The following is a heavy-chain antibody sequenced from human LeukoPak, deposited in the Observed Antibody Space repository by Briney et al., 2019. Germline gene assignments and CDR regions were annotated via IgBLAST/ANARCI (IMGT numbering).Heavy chain of an antibody. CDR2: IWYDGSQK. CDR1: GFTFSNYG. J-gene: IGHJ4*02. D-gene: IGHD3-10*01. V-gene: IGHV3-33*01. Sequence: PGGSLRLSCAPSGFTFSNYGIHWVRQAPGKGLEWVVVIWYDGSQKYYADSVKGRFTISRDNSKNTLFLQMNSLRAEDTAVYYCARYGSGKNFDYWGQGTLVTVSS. CDR3: ARYGSGKNFDY.